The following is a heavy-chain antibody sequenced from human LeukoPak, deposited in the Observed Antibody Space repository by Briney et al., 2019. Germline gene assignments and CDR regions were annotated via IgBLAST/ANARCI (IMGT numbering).Heavy chain of an antibody. D-gene: IGHD1-7*01. CDR2: IIPAFGTA. V-gene: IGHV1-69*06. CDR3: ARDYNWNFANSSPFDY. Sequence: SVKVSCKSSGDTPHSHAISWVRQAPGQGLEWMGRIIPAFGTANYAQKFQGRVTITADKSTRTAYMEMSSLRSEDTAVYYCARDYNWNFANSSPFDYWSQGTLVTVSS. CDR1: GDTPHSHA. J-gene: IGHJ4*02.